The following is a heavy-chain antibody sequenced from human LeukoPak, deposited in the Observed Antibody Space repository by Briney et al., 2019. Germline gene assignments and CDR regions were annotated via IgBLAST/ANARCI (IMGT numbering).Heavy chain of an antibody. J-gene: IGHJ4*02. CDR2: IIPIFGTA. D-gene: IGHD6-19*01. CDR1: GGTFSSYA. V-gene: IGHV1-69*13. Sequence: GASVKVSCKASGGTFSSYAISWVRQAPGQGLEWMGGIIPIFGTANYAQKFQGRVTSTADESTSTAYMELSSLRSEDTAVYYCATSFSSGWFYWGQGTLVTVSS. CDR3: ATSFSSGWFY.